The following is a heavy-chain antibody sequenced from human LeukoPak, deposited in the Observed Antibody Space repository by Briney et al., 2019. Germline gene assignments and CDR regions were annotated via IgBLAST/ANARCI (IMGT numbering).Heavy chain of an antibody. Sequence: GGSLRLSCAASGFTFTTYWMSWVRQFPGKGLEWVANINQDGTEKYYVDSVKGRFTISRDNAKNSLYLQMNSLRAEDTAVYYCARVDDYWGQGTLVTVSS. CDR1: GFTFTTYW. J-gene: IGHJ4*02. CDR3: ARVDDY. CDR2: INQDGTEK. V-gene: IGHV3-7*01.